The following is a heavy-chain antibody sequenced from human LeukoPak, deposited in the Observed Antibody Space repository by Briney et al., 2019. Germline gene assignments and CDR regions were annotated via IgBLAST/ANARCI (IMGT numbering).Heavy chain of an antibody. J-gene: IGHJ3*01. CDR2: IGPDGSNK. CDR3: AKRTLVRGVQFDAFDV. Sequence: GGSLRLSCAVSGFTFSTYGMHWVRQAPGKGLEWVTLIGPDGSNKDYADSVKGRFTISRDNSKNTLYLQMNSLRAEDTAVYYCAKRTLVRGVQFDAFDVWGQGTMVTVSS. CDR1: GFTFSTYG. D-gene: IGHD3-10*01. V-gene: IGHV3-30*02.